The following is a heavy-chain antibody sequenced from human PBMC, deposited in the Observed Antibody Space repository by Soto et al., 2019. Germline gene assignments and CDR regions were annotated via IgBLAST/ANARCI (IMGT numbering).Heavy chain of an antibody. J-gene: IGHJ2*01. CDR3: AKPPTTETTYNWYLDL. CDR1: GFTFNNYG. V-gene: IGHV3-23*01. D-gene: IGHD4-17*01. Sequence: VGSLRLSCAASGFTFNNYGMTWVRQAPGKGLEWVSGIDGSGGRTFYADSVKGRFTISRDNSKNTLYLQMNSLRAEDTAVYYCAKPPTTETTYNWYLDLWGRGTLVTVSS. CDR2: IDGSGGRT.